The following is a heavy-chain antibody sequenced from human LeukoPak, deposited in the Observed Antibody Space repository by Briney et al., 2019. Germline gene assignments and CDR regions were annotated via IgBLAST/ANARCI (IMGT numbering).Heavy chain of an antibody. J-gene: IGHJ2*01. CDR1: GGSFSGYY. D-gene: IGHD6-19*01. CDR2: INHSGST. Sequence: SETLSLTCAVYGGSFSGYYWSWIRQPPGKGLEWIGEINHSGSTNYNPSLKSRVTISVDTSKNQFSLKLSSVTAADTAVYYCARVHGQWLVPWYFDLWGRGTLVTVSS. V-gene: IGHV4-34*01. CDR3: ARVHGQWLVPWYFDL.